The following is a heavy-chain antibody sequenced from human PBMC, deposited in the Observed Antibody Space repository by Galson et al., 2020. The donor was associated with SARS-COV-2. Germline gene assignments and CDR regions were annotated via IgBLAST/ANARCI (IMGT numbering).Heavy chain of an antibody. D-gene: IGHD7-27*01. CDR1: GYRFSGYS. Sequence: ASVKVSCKASGYRFSGYSMHWVRQAPGQGLEWMGRNNPDTGGTNYAQKFQGRVTMTRDTSISTVYMELSRLTSDDTAVYYCAREAGDESSDHWGQGTLVTVSS. CDR3: AREAGDESSDH. V-gene: IGHV1-2*06. CDR2: NNPDTGGT. J-gene: IGHJ4*02.